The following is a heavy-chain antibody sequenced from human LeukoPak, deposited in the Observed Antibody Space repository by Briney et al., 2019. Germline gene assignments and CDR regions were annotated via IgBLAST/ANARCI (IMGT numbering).Heavy chain of an antibody. Sequence: SQTLSLTCAISGDSVSSNSAAWNWIRQSPSRGLEWLGRTYYRSKWYNDYAVSVKSRITINPDTSKNQFSLQLNSVTPEDTAVYYCARTKWGHHPAGTHFDYWGQGTLVTVSS. CDR2: TYYRSKWYN. CDR3: ARTKWGHHPAGTHFDY. J-gene: IGHJ4*02. V-gene: IGHV6-1*01. D-gene: IGHD1-26*01. CDR1: GDSVSSNSAA.